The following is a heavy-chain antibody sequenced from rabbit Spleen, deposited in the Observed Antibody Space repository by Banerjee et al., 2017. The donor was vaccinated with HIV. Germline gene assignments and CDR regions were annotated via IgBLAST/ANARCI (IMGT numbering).Heavy chain of an antibody. J-gene: IGHJ6*01. CDR3: ARDTGSSFSSYGMDL. V-gene: IGHV1S45*01. CDR1: GFSFSSNW. D-gene: IGHD8-1*01. Sequence: QEQLKESGGGLVTPGGTLTLTCTVSGFSFSSNWICWVRQAPGKGLEWIACIDTSDGDTDYATWAKGRFTVSKTSSTTVTLQMTTLTAADTATYFCARDTGSSFSSYGMDLWGPGTLVTVS. CDR2: IDTSDGDT.